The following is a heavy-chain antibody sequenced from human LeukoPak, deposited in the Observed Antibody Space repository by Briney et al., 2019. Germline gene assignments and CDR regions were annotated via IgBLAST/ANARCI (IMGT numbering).Heavy chain of an antibody. J-gene: IGHJ6*03. Sequence: RPSETLSLTCTVSGGSISSYYWSWIRQPAGKGLEWIGRIYTSGSTNYNPSLKSRVTMSVDTSKNQFSLKLSSVTAADTAVYYCARNNGWNSFDYYYYMDVWGKGTTVTVSS. CDR3: ARNNGWNSFDYYYYMDV. CDR1: GGSISSYY. D-gene: IGHD1-7*01. CDR2: IYTSGST. V-gene: IGHV4-4*07.